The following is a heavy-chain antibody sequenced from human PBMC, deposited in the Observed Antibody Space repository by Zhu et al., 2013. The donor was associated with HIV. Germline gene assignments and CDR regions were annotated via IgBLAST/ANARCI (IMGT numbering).Heavy chain of an antibody. CDR3: ARDQGVPVATSRSTLEYFQF. CDR2: INPRGGSA. V-gene: IGHV1-46*01. D-gene: IGHD2-8*01. CDR1: GYIFRNYD. J-gene: IGHJ1*01. Sequence: QEQLVQSGAEVRTPGASVKVSCWASGYIFRNYDINWLRRAPGQGLEWMGIINPRGGSATYSKKFDGRVVMTRDSSRNTVYMDLANLTPDDTALYFCARDQGVPVATSRSTLEYFQFWGQGT.